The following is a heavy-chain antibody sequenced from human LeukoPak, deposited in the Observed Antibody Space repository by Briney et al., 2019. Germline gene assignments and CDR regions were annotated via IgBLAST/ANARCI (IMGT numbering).Heavy chain of an antibody. CDR1: GFTFSSYT. D-gene: IGHD5-18*01. Sequence: GGSLRLSCAASGFTFSSYTMHWVRQAPGKGLEWVAVISYDGSNKYYADSVKGRFTISRDNAKNSLYLQMNSLRAEDTAVYYCASLSSGYSYATTLDYWGQGTLVTVSS. CDR3: ASLSSGYSYATTLDY. J-gene: IGHJ4*02. V-gene: IGHV3-30*04. CDR2: ISYDGSNK.